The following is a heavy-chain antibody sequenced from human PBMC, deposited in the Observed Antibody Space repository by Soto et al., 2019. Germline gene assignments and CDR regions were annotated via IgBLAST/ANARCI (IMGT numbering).Heavy chain of an antibody. CDR3: ARGDKAAAGSPATFDY. Sequence: GGSLRLSCASSGFTFSSYGMHWVRQAPGKGLEWVAVIWYDGSNKYYADSVKGRFTISRDNSKNTLYLQMNSLRAEDTAVYYCARGDKAAAGSPATFDYWGQGTLVTVSS. D-gene: IGHD6-13*01. J-gene: IGHJ4*02. CDR2: IWYDGSNK. CDR1: GFTFSSYG. V-gene: IGHV3-33*01.